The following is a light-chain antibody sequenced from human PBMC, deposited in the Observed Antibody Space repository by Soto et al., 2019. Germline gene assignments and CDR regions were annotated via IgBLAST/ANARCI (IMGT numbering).Light chain of an antibody. Sequence: QSVLTQPASVSGSPGQSITISCTGTSSDVGGYNYVSWYQQHPGKAPKFMIYDVSNRPSGVSNRFSGSKSGNTASLTISGLQAEDEADYYCSSYTSISTLGVVFGGGTQLTVL. V-gene: IGLV2-14*01. CDR1: SSDVGGYNY. J-gene: IGLJ2*01. CDR3: SSYTSISTLGVV. CDR2: DVS.